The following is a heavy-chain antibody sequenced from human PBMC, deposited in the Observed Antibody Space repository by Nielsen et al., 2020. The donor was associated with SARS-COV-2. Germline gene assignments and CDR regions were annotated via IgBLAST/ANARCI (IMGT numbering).Heavy chain of an antibody. CDR1: GYTFTGYY. J-gene: IGHJ4*02. D-gene: IGHD6-19*01. CDR3: ARGKHSSGWFRLVHFDY. V-gene: IGHV1-2*02. CDR2: INPNSGGT. Sequence: ASVKVSCKASGYTFTGYYMHWVRQAPGQELEWMGWINPNSGGTNYAQKFQGRVTMTRDTSISTAYMELSRLRSDDTAVYYCARGKHSSGWFRLVHFDYWGQGTLVTVSS.